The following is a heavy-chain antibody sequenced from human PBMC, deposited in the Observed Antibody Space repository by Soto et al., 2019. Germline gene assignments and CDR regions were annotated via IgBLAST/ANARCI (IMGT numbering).Heavy chain of an antibody. J-gene: IGHJ4*02. V-gene: IGHV3-23*01. CDR1: GFTFSSYA. D-gene: IGHD1-26*01. Sequence: EVQLLESGGGLVQPGGSLRLSCAASGFTFSSYAMIWVRQAPGKGLEWVSAISGSGGSTYYADSGKGRFTISRDNSKNALYVEMNSLRAEDTAVYYCAKLAAEPGPFDYWGQGNLVTVFS. CDR2: ISGSGGST. CDR3: AKLAAEPGPFDY.